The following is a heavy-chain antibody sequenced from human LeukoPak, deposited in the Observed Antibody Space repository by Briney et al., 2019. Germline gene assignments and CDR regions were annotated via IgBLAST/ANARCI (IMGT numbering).Heavy chain of an antibody. V-gene: IGHV4-31*03. CDR1: GGSISSGGYY. CDR2: IYYSGST. D-gene: IGHD3-3*01. CDR3: ARVEVTIFGVVITRGADPPYYYYGMDV. Sequence: PSETLSLTCTVSGGSISSGGYYWSWIRQHPGKGLEWIGYIYYSGSTYYNPSLKSRVTISVDTSKNQFSLKLSSVTAADTAVYYCARVEVTIFGVVITRGADPPYYYYGMDVWGQGTTVTVSS. J-gene: IGHJ6*02.